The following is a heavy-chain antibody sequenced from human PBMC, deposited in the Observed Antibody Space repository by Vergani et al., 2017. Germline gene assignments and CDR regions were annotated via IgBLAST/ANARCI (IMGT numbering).Heavy chain of an antibody. Sequence: QVHLQESGPGVVKPSDTLSLTCTVSGGSMSDFYWTWIRQPAGRGLEWIGRIYPNGNGNYNESLRSRLTMSIDTSRSQFSLSLSSVTAADTAVYYCARGAGYDFWSGYYTPRYYMDVWGKGTTVTVSS. V-gene: IGHV4-4*07. D-gene: IGHD3-3*01. J-gene: IGHJ6*03. CDR2: IYPNGNG. CDR3: ARGAGYDFWSGYYTPRYYMDV. CDR1: GGSMSDFY.